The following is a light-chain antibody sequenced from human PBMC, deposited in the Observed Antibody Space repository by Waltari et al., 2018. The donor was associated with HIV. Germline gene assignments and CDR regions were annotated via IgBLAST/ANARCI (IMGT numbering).Light chain of an antibody. CDR3: MQGTHWPRT. CDR1: QSLVYSDGYSY. Sequence: DVAMTQSPLSLPVTLGQPASISCRSSQSLVYSDGYSYLDWIQQRPGRSPRRLIYEVSKRDSGVPDRFSGSGSGTNFTLKISRVEAEDVGIYYCMQGTHWPRTFGQGTKVEIK. J-gene: IGKJ1*01. V-gene: IGKV2-30*01. CDR2: EVS.